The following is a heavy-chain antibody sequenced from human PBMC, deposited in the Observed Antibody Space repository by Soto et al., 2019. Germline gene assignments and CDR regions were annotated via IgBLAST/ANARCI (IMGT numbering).Heavy chain of an antibody. CDR2: ISSSSSYI. CDR3: ARGRRVTMVRGAPNYYYYGMDV. J-gene: IGHJ6*02. D-gene: IGHD3-10*01. V-gene: IGHV3-21*01. CDR1: GFTFSSYE. Sequence: GGSLRLSCAASGFTFSSYEMNWVRQAPEKGLEWVSSISSSSSYIYYADSVKGRFTISRDNAKNSLYLQMNSLRAEDTAVYYCARGRRVTMVRGAPNYYYYGMDVWGQGTTVTVSS.